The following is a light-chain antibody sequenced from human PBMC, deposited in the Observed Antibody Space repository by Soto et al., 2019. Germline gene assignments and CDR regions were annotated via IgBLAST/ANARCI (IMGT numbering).Light chain of an antibody. CDR2: DNN. CDR1: SSNIGNNY. J-gene: IGLJ1*01. Sequence: QSVLTQPPSVSAAPGQKVTISCSGSSSNIGNNYVSWYQQLPGTAPKLLIYDNNKRPSGIPDRFSGSKSGTSATLGITGLQAGDEADYYCGTWDSSLSAHYVFGTGTKLTAL. V-gene: IGLV1-51*01. CDR3: GTWDSSLSAHYV.